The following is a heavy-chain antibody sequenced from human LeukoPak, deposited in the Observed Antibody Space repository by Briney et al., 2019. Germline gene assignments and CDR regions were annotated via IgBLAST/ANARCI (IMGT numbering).Heavy chain of an antibody. Sequence: SETLSLTCTVSGGSISSSSYYWGWIRQPPGKGLEWIGSIYYSGSTYYNPSLKSRVTISVDTSKNQFSLKLSSVTAADTAVYYCAATCSGGRCYPGDYWGRGTLVSVSS. V-gene: IGHV4-39*01. D-gene: IGHD2-15*01. CDR2: IYYSGST. CDR3: AATCSGGRCYPGDY. CDR1: GGSISSSSYY. J-gene: IGHJ4*02.